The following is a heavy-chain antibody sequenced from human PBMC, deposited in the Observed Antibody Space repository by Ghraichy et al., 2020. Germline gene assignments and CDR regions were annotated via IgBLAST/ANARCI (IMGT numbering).Heavy chain of an antibody. J-gene: IGHJ6*02. D-gene: IGHD4-11*01. CDR2: INPDTGGT. CDR3: ARSLATVSSYFYYSMDV. V-gene: IGHV1-2*04. Sequence: ASVKVSCKASGYTFTGHYIHWVRQAPGQGLEWMGGINPDTGGTKFAQKFQGWVTMTRDTSINTAYIEMRRLMSDDTAIYYCARSLATVSSYFYYSMDVWGQGTTVTVSS. CDR1: GYTFTGHY.